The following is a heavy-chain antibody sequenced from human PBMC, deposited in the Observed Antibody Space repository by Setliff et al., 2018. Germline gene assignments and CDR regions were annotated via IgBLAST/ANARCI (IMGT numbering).Heavy chain of an antibody. CDR2: ISAYNGNT. CDR1: GYTFTSYG. J-gene: IGHJ3*02. D-gene: IGHD4-17*01. V-gene: IGHV1-18*01. Sequence: ASVKVSCQASGYTFTSYGISWVRQAPGQGLEWMGWISAYNGNTNYAQKLQGRVTMTTDTSTSTAYMELRSLRSDDTAVYYCARDGQWGYGGNSGAFDIWGQGTMVTVSS. CDR3: ARDGQWGYGGNSGAFDI.